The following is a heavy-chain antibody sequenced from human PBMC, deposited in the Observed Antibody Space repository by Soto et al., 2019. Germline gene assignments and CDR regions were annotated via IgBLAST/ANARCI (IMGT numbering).Heavy chain of an antibody. CDR1: GFTFDDYA. J-gene: IGHJ3*02. Sequence: GGSLRLSCAASGFTFDDYAMHWVRQAPGKGLEWVSGISWNSDNIGYADSVKGRFTISRDNVKNSLYLQMNSLRAEDTALYYCAKDLYSNYGDAFDIWGQGTMVTVSS. CDR3: AKDLYSNYGDAFDI. CDR2: ISWNSDNI. D-gene: IGHD4-4*01. V-gene: IGHV3-9*01.